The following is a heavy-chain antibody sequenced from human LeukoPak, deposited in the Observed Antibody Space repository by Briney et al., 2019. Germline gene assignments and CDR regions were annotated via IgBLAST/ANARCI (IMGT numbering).Heavy chain of an antibody. Sequence: GGSLRLSCAASGFTFSSYWMRWVRQAPGKGLEWVANIKQDGSEKYYVDSVKGRFTISRDNAKNSLYLQMNSLRAEDTAVYYCARGEQWLVWVYFDYWGQGTLVTVSS. CDR3: ARGEQWLVWVYFDY. J-gene: IGHJ4*02. CDR1: GFTFSSYW. V-gene: IGHV3-7*01. CDR2: IKQDGSEK. D-gene: IGHD6-19*01.